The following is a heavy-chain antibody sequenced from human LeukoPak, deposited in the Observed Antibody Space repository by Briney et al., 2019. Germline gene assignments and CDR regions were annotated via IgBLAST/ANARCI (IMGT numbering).Heavy chain of an antibody. D-gene: IGHD2-2*01. CDR2: ISWNSGDI. CDR3: AKGIPAGPTALDY. J-gene: IGHJ4*02. Sequence: PGRSLTLSCAASGFTFEDYGMYWVRQAPGQGLEWVSGISWNSGDIDYADSVKGRFTISRDNAKHSLYLEMKSLRVDDTALYFCAKGIPAGPTALDYWGQGILVTVSS. CDR1: GFTFEDYG. V-gene: IGHV3-9*01.